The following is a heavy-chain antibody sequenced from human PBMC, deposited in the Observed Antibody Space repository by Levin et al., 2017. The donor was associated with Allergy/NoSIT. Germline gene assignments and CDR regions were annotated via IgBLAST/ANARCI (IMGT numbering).Heavy chain of an antibody. D-gene: IGHD1/OR15-1a*01. CDR2: LSSSGTFL. V-gene: IGHV3-21*01. Sequence: GGSLRLSCVASGFTFSAHTMNWVRQAPGKGLEWVSSLSSSGTFLYYADSVKGRFTVSRDNAKNSLFLQMNSLPAEDTAVYFCARRLGTYYSWGQGTLVTVSS. CDR1: GFTFSAHT. J-gene: IGHJ4*02. CDR3: ARRLGTYYS.